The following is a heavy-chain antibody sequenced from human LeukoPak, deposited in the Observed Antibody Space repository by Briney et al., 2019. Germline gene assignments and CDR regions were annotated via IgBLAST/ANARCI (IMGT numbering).Heavy chain of an antibody. CDR1: GYTFTTFG. CDR2: IGAYNGNT. V-gene: IGHV1-18*01. J-gene: IGHJ4*02. CDR3: VRDGGVLFGEFPFDY. Sequence: ASVKVSCKASGYTFTTFGISWVRQAPGQGLEWMGWIGAYNGNTNYAQRLQGRVTMTTDISTSTAYMELRSLRSDDTAVYYCVRDGGVLFGEFPFDYWGQGTLVTVSS. D-gene: IGHD3-10*01.